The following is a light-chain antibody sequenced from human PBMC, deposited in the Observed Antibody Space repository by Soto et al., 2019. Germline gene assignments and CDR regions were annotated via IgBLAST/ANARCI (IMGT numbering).Light chain of an antibody. Sequence: QSVLTQPPSVSEAPRQRVTISCSGSRSNIGNNAVKWYQQLPGKAPKLLIYFDDLLASGVSDRFSGPKSGTSASLAISGLQSEDEADYYCAGWDDSLNGVVFGGGTKLTVL. CDR2: FDD. CDR3: AGWDDSLNGVV. J-gene: IGLJ2*01. V-gene: IGLV1-36*01. CDR1: RSNIGNNA.